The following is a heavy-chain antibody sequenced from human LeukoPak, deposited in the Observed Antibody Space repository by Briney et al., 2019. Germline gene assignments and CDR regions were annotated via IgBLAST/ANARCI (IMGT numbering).Heavy chain of an antibody. CDR2: IYYSGST. CDR3: ARDILLVGGNCYDY. CDR1: GGSISSSNSY. D-gene: IGHD2-21*01. V-gene: IGHV4-39*07. J-gene: IGHJ4*02. Sequence: SETLSLTCIVSGGSISSSNSYWGWIRQPPGKGLEWIGSIYYSGSTYYNPSLKNRVTILIDTSKNQFSLKLSPVTAADTAVYYCARDILLVGGNCYDYWGQGTLVTVPS.